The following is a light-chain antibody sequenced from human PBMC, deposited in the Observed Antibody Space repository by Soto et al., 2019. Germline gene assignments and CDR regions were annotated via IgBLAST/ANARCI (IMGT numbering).Light chain of an antibody. J-gene: IGLJ1*01. CDR1: SSNIGGNS. CDR3: GSWDSSLSAYV. Sequence: QSVLTLTPSVSAAPGQNVTISCSGSSSNIGGNSVSWYQQLPGTAPKLLIYDDNKRPSGIPDRFSGSKSGTSATLGITGFQTGDEADYYCGSWDSSLSAYVFGTGTKVTVL. V-gene: IGLV1-51*01. CDR2: DDN.